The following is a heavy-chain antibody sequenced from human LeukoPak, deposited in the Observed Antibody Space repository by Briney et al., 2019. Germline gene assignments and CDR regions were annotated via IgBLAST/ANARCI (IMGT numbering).Heavy chain of an antibody. CDR1: GGSISSYY. Sequence: SETLSLTCTVSGGSISSYYWSWIRQPAGKGLEWIGRIYTSGSTNYNPSLKSRVTMSVDTSKNQFSLKLSSVTAADTAVYYCAVHYDSSGAFDIWGQGTMVTVSS. D-gene: IGHD3-22*01. V-gene: IGHV4-4*07. CDR2: IYTSGST. CDR3: AVHYDSSGAFDI. J-gene: IGHJ3*02.